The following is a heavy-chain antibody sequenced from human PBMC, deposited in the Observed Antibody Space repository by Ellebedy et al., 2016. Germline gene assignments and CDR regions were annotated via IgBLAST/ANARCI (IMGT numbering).Heavy chain of an antibody. V-gene: IGHV1-8*02. J-gene: IGHJ5*02. D-gene: IGHD3-10*01. CDR3: ARASPSLLWFGEITNWFDP. CDR1: GYTFTSYG. Sequence: ASVKVSCXASGYTFTSYGISWVRQATGQGLEWMGWMNPNSGNTGYAQKFQGRVTMTRNTSISTAYMELSSLRSEDTAVYYCARASPSLLWFGEITNWFDPWGQGTLVTVSS. CDR2: MNPNSGNT.